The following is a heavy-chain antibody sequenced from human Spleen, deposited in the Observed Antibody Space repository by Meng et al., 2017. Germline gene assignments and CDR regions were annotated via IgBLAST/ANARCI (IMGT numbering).Heavy chain of an antibody. CDR1: GFTFSDYY. V-gene: IGHV3-11*04. CDR3: ARDNAYTFDY. CDR2: ISRSGTTI. Sequence: GESLKISCAASGFTFSDYYMSWIRQAPGKGLEWVSYISRSGTTIYYADSVKGRFTISRDNAKNSLYLQMNSLRAEDTAVYYCARDNAYTFDYWGQGTLVTVSS. D-gene: IGHD2-21*01. J-gene: IGHJ4*02.